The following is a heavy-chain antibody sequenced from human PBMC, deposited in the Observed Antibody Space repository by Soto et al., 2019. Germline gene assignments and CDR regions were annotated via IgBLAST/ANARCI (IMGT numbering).Heavy chain of an antibody. D-gene: IGHD6-6*01. V-gene: IGHV1-2*02. CDR2: IGPESGAT. Sequence: QVQLVQSGAEVKKPGASVKVSCKASGYTFTGHYIHWVRQAPEQGPEWMGEIGPESGATRYAQRFQGRVTMTRDMSITTVYMELSSLRSEDTAVYYCAREVDSARPYFDYWGQGTLVTVSS. J-gene: IGHJ4*02. CDR1: GYTFTGHY. CDR3: AREVDSARPYFDY.